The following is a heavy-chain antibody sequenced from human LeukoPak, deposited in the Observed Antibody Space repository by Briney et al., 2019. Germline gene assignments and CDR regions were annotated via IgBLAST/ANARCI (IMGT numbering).Heavy chain of an antibody. D-gene: IGHD3-3*01. CDR2: IYYSGST. CDR1: GGSISSYY. J-gene: IGHJ4*02. Sequence: NPSETLSLTCTVSGGSISSYYWSWIRQPPGKGLEWIGYIYYSGSTNYNPSLKSRVTISVDTSKNQFSLKLSSVTAADTAVYYCARVSTRFLEWLYLDYWGQGTLVTVSS. CDR3: ARVSTRFLEWLYLDY. V-gene: IGHV4-59*01.